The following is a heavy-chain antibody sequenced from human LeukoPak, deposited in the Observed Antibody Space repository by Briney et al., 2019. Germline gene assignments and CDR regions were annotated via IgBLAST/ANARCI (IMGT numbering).Heavy chain of an antibody. J-gene: IGHJ5*02. Sequence: ASVKVSCKTSGYTFTSSDINWVRQATGQGPEWMGWMNPNSGNTGYAQNFQGRVTMTRDTSISTAYMELSSLRSEDTAVYYCVRAIRTTVTTFWFDPWGQGTLVTVSS. CDR1: GYTFTSSD. CDR3: VRAIRTTVTTFWFDP. CDR2: MNPNSGNT. V-gene: IGHV1-8*01. D-gene: IGHD4-17*01.